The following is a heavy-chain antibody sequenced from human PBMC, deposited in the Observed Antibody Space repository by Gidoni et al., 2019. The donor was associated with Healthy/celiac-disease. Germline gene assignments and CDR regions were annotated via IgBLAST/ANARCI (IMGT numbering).Heavy chain of an antibody. CDR3: ARGVEFSEWEPNIDY. V-gene: IGHV4-31*03. D-gene: IGHD1-26*01. CDR1: GGSISSGGYS. CDR2: IYYSGST. Sequence: QVQLQESGPGLVKPSQTLSLTCPFPGGSISSGGYSWSWIRQHPGKGLEWIGYIYYSGSTYYNPSLKSRVTISVDTSKNQFSLKLSSVTAADTAVYYCARGVEFSEWEPNIDYWGQGTLVTVSS. J-gene: IGHJ4*02.